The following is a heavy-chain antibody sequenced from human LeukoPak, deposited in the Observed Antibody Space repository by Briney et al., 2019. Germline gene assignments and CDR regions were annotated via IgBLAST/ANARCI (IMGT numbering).Heavy chain of an antibody. CDR2: IYPGDSDT. V-gene: IGHV5-51*01. D-gene: IGHD3-22*01. Sequence: GESLKISCKGSGYSFTSNWIGWVRQMPGKGLEWMGIIYPGDSDTRYSPSFQGQVTIPADKSISTAYLQWSSLKASDTAMYYCARWWGSTLITMIVGNDAFDIWGQGTMVTVSS. CDR3: ARWWGSTLITMIVGNDAFDI. J-gene: IGHJ3*02. CDR1: GYSFTSNW.